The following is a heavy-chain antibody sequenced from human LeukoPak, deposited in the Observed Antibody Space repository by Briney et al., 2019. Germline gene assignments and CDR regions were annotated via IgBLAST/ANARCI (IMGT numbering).Heavy chain of an antibody. V-gene: IGHV5-51*01. CDR3: ARCGRSSYGVDV. Sequence: GESLKISCKGFGYSFTTYWIGWVRQMPEKGLEWMGIIYPSDSDTRYSPSFQGQVTISADKSISTAYLRWSSLKASDTAMYYCARCGRSSYGVDVWGQGTLVTVSS. CDR2: IYPSDSDT. CDR1: GYSFTTYW. J-gene: IGHJ4*02. D-gene: IGHD4-17*01.